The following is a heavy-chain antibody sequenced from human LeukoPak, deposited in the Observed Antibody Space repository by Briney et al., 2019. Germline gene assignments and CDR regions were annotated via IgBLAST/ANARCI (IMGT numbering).Heavy chain of an antibody. CDR2: ITSSSSYT. V-gene: IGHV3-11*05. D-gene: IGHD5-12*01. CDR1: GFTFSDFY. Sequence: NPGGSLRLSCAASGFTFSDFYMSWISQAPGEGLEWVSYITSSSSYTNYADSVQGRFTISRDNANNSLYLHMNSLRAEDTAVYYCARDLGSGYDGGFDYWGQGTLVTVSS. CDR3: ARDLGSGYDGGFDY. J-gene: IGHJ4*02.